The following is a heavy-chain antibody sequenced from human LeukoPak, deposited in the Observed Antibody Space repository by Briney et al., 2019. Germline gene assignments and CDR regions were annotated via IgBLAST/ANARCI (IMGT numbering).Heavy chain of an antibody. J-gene: IGHJ3*02. D-gene: IGHD1-7*01. CDR1: GGTFSSYA. CDR3: ARATLRNYGRMFDAFDI. Sequence: ASVKVSCKASGGTFSSYAISWVRQAPGQGLEWMGGIIPILGTANYAQKFQGRVTITTDESTSTAYMELSSLRSEDTAVYYCARATLRNYGRMFDAFDIWGQGTMVTVSS. CDR2: IIPILGTA. V-gene: IGHV1-69*05.